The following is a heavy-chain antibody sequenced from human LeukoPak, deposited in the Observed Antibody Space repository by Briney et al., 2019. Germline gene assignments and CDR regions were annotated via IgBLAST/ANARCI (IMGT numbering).Heavy chain of an antibody. CDR3: VRGTSSEAAAAIRLFDD. Sequence: GGSLRLSCAASGFTFSNYRMHWVRQAPGEGLVWVSQISSDGTSINYADCVKGRVTVSRDNAKNTLYLQMNTLRTEDTAVYYCVRGTSSEAAAAIRLFDDWGQGTLVTVCS. V-gene: IGHV3-74*01. CDR1: GFTFSNYR. D-gene: IGHD6-13*01. J-gene: IGHJ4*02. CDR2: ISSDGTSI.